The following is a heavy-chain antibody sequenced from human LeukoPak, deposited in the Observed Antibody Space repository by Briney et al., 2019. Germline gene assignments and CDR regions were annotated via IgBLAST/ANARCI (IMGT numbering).Heavy chain of an antibody. CDR3: ARDLYYDILTGYYALFDY. V-gene: IGHV3-66*01. Sequence: GGSLRLSCAASGFTVSSNYMSWVRQAPGKGLEWVSVIYSGGSTYYADSVKGRFTISRDNSKNTLYLQMNSLRAEDTAVYYCARDLYYDILTGYYALFDYWGQGTLVTVSS. CDR1: GFTVSSNY. CDR2: IYSGGST. D-gene: IGHD3-9*01. J-gene: IGHJ4*02.